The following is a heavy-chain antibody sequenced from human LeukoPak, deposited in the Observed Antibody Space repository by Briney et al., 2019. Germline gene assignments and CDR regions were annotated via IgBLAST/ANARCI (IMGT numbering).Heavy chain of an antibody. Sequence: GGSLRLSCEASGFTFSYYGMNWVRQAPGKALEWVSYISSSSSTIYYADSVKGRFTISRDNAKNSLYLQMNSLRAEDTAVYYCARGNPDIVVVRYYFDYWGQGTLVTVSS. CDR1: GFTFSYYG. CDR2: ISSSSSTI. V-gene: IGHV3-48*04. D-gene: IGHD2-2*01. CDR3: ARGNPDIVVVRYYFDY. J-gene: IGHJ4*02.